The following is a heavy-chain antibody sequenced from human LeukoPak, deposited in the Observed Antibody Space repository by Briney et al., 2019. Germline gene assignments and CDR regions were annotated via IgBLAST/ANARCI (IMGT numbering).Heavy chain of an antibody. Sequence: GGSLRLSCAASGFTFSSYGMHWVRQAPGKGLEWVAVISYDGSNKYYADSVKGRFTISRDNSKNTLYLQMNSLRAEDTAVYYCAKDGGSSWYGFDCWGQGTLVTVSS. J-gene: IGHJ4*02. CDR2: ISYDGSNK. CDR1: GFTFSSYG. CDR3: AKDGGSSWYGFDC. V-gene: IGHV3-30*18. D-gene: IGHD6-13*01.